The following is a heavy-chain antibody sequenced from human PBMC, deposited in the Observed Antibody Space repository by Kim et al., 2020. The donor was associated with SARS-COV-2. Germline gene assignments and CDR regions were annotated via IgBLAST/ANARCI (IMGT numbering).Heavy chain of an antibody. Sequence: ASVKVSCKASGYTFTSYAMNWVRQAPGQGLEWMGWINTNTGNPTYAQGFTGRFVFSLDTSVSTAYLQISSLKAEDTAVYYCARGNVDTAPWGYYYGMDVWGQGTTVTVSS. CDR3: ARGNVDTAPWGYYYGMDV. J-gene: IGHJ6*02. CDR2: INTNTGNP. CDR1: GYTFTSYA. V-gene: IGHV7-4-1*02. D-gene: IGHD5-18*01.